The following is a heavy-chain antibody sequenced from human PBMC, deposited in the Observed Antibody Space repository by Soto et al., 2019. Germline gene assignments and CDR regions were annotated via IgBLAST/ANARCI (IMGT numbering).Heavy chain of an antibody. CDR2: ISYDGSNK. CDR1: GFTFSSYG. J-gene: IGHJ6*02. D-gene: IGHD6-25*01. V-gene: IGHV3-30*18. CDR3: AKDRRPTYDYGMDV. Sequence: QVQLVESGGGVVQPGRSLRLSCAASGFTFSSYGMHWVRQAPGKGLEWVAVISYDGSNKYYADSVKGRFTISRDNSKNTLYLQMNSLRAEDTAVYYCAKDRRPTYDYGMDVWGQGTTVTVSS.